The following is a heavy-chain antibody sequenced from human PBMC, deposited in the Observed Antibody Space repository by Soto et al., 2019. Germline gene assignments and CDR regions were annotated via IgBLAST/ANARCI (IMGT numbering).Heavy chain of an antibody. V-gene: IGHV1-69*01. CDR2: FIPIFGTG. Sequence: QVQLVQSGAEVKKPGSSMRVSCKASGGTFKNYAFSWVRQAPGQGLEWMGGFIPIFGTGNYAEQFQGRVSLTADESTMTDYMDLRGVRSDDTAVSYCARISEFTYGYGLGYYFDSWGKGTLITVYS. D-gene: IGHD5-18*01. CDR1: GGTFKNYA. CDR3: ARISEFTYGYGLGYYFDS. J-gene: IGHJ4*02.